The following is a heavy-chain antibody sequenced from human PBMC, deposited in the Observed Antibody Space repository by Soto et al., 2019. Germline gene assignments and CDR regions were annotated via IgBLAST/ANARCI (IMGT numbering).Heavy chain of an antibody. V-gene: IGHV1-69*06. J-gene: IGHJ3*02. CDR3: ARRYYYDSSGFDAFDI. D-gene: IGHD3-22*01. CDR2: IIPIFGTA. CDR1: GGTFSSYA. Sequence: GXSVKVSCKASGGTFSSYAIIWVRQAPGQGLEWMGGIIPIFGTANYAQKFQGRVTITADKSTSTAYMELSSLRSEDTAVYYCARRYYYDSSGFDAFDIWGQGTMVTVSS.